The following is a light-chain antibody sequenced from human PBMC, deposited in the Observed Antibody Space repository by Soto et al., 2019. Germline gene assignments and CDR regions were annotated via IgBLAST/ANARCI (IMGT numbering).Light chain of an antibody. CDR1: QTISSW. Sequence: DIQMTQPPSTLSGSVGDRVTITRRASQTISSWLAWYQQKPGKAPKLLIYKASTLKSGVPSRFSGSGSGTEFTLTISSLQPEDFATYYCQQYNTYAWTFGQGTKVDI. CDR3: QQYNTYAWT. J-gene: IGKJ1*01. CDR2: KAS. V-gene: IGKV1-5*03.